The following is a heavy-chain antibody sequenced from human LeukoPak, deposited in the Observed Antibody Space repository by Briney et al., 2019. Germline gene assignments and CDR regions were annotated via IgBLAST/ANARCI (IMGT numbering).Heavy chain of an antibody. D-gene: IGHD2-2*01. Sequence: GGSLRLSCAASGFTFSAYTMNWVRQAPGKGLEWVSYISSSTSTIYYTDSVKGRFTISRDNAKNSLYLQMNSLRAEDTAVYYCARTYCSSTGCRGVAAAAHAFDIWGQGTMVTVSS. J-gene: IGHJ3*02. CDR3: ARTYCSSTGCRGVAAAAHAFDI. CDR2: ISSSTSTI. CDR1: GFTFSAYT. V-gene: IGHV3-48*04.